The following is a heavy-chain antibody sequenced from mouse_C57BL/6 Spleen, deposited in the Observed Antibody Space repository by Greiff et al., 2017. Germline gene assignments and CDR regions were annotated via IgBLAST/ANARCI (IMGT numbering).Heavy chain of an antibody. J-gene: IGHJ4*01. V-gene: IGHV5-9-1*02. D-gene: IGHD1-1*01. CDR1: GFTFSSYA. Sequence: EVKLMESGEGLVKPGGSLKLSCAASGFTFSSYAMSWVRQTPEKRLEWVAYISSGGDYIYYADTVKGLFTFSRDNARNTLYLQMSSLKSEDTAMYYCTRELRSSMDYWGQGTSVTVSS. CDR3: TRELRSSMDY. CDR2: ISSGGDYI.